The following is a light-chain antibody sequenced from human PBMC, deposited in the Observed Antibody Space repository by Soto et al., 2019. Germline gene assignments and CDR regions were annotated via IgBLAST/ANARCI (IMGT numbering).Light chain of an antibody. CDR3: SSFNSNRLYV. Sequence: QSVLTQPTSVSGSPGQSITISCTGNHNDIGTYDYVSWYQQHPGKVPRLLIYGVRNRPPGISSRFFGSKTGLTASLTISRLQAEDEAHYYCSSFNSNRLYVFGLGTKVTVL. CDR1: HNDIGTYDY. V-gene: IGLV2-14*01. J-gene: IGLJ1*01. CDR2: GVR.